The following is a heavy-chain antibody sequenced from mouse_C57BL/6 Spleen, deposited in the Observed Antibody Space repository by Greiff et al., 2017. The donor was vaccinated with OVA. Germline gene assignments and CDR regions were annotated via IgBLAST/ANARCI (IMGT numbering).Heavy chain of an antibody. J-gene: IGHJ3*01. D-gene: IGHD2-3*01. Sequence: EVQRVESVAELVRPGASVKLSCTASGFNIKNTYMHWVKQRPEQGLEWIGRIDPANGNTKYAPKFQGKATITADTSSNTAYLQLSSLTSEDTAIYYCADGYYEGIWFAYWGQGTLVTVSA. CDR1: GFNIKNTY. CDR2: IDPANGNT. V-gene: IGHV14-3*01. CDR3: ADGYYEGIWFAY.